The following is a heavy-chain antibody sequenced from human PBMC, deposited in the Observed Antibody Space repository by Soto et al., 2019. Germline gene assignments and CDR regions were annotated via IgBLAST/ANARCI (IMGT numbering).Heavy chain of an antibody. V-gene: IGHV3-7*01. CDR2: IKPDGSEQ. J-gene: IGHJ6*02. Sequence: GGSLRLSCAASEFTFDKYYMTWVRQAPGKGPEWVANIKPDGSEQYYVDSVKGRFTISRDNANNSLYLQMNSLRAEDTAVYFCTRGNWNYYYGFDVWGQGTTVTVSS. D-gene: IGHD1-20*01. CDR1: EFTFDKYY. CDR3: TRGNWNYYYGFDV.